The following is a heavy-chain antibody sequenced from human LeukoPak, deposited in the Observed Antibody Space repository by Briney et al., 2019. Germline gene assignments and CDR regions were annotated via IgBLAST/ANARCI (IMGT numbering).Heavy chain of an antibody. CDR3: TRGAEVSGYPVFQH. Sequence: GGSLRLSCTASGFTFSDYYMTWVRQAPGKGLEWISYIRNSGSATYYADSVEGRFTISRDNAKNSLYLQMNSLRPEDTAMYYCTRGAEVSGYPVFQHWGQGALVTVSS. V-gene: IGHV3-11*01. D-gene: IGHD3-22*01. J-gene: IGHJ4*02. CDR1: GFTFSDYY. CDR2: IRNSGSAT.